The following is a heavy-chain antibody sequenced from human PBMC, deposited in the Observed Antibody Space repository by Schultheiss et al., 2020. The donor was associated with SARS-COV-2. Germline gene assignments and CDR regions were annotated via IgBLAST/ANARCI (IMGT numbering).Heavy chain of an antibody. CDR1: GFTFSSYS. CDR2: ISSSSSYI. V-gene: IGHV3-21*01. Sequence: GGSLRLSCAASGFTFSSYSMNWVRQAPGKGLEWVSSISSSSSYIYYADSVKGRFTISRDNAKNSLYLQVNSLRAEDTAVYYCARNREPNYDFWSGYSRSYWYFDLWGRGTLVTVSS. CDR3: ARNREPNYDFWSGYSRSYWYFDL. D-gene: IGHD3-3*01. J-gene: IGHJ2*01.